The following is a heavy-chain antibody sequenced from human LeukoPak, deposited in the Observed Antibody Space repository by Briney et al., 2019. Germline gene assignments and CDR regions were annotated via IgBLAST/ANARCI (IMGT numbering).Heavy chain of an antibody. CDR3: AKDATTHSNSPFDY. D-gene: IGHD4-11*01. V-gene: IGHV3-9*01. Sequence: PGRSLRLSCAASGFTFNDYAMHWVRQVPGKGLEWVSGINWNSGSTYYADSVKGRFTISRDNAKNSLYLQMNSLRAEDTALYYCAKDATTHSNSPFDYWGQGTLVTVSS. CDR1: GFTFNDYA. J-gene: IGHJ4*02. CDR2: INWNSGST.